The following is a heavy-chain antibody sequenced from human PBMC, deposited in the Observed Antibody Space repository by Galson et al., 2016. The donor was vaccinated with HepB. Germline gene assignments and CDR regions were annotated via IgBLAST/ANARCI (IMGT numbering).Heavy chain of an antibody. CDR2: IYHTGTT. J-gene: IGHJ6*02. CDR3: ARYLWFGEKYGMDV. CDR1: GGSISSDNW. D-gene: IGHD3-10*01. V-gene: IGHV4-4*02. Sequence: SETLSLTCAVSGGSISSDNWWSWVRQPPGKGLEWIGEIYHTGTTYYIPSFKSRVTISVDTSRNNFSLKLRSGTAADTAVYYCARYLWFGEKYGMDVWGQGTTVIVSS.